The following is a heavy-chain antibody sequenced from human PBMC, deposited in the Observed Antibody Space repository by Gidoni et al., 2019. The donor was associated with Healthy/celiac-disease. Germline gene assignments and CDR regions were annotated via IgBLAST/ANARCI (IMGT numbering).Heavy chain of an antibody. CDR3: ARHDDYYGSGSYYNYYYYGMDV. CDR2: IDPSDSYT. Sequence: DVQLVQSGAEVKKPGESLRISCKGSGYSFTSYWISWVRQMPGKGLEWMGRIDPSDSYTNYSPSFQGHVTISADKSISTANLQWSSLKASDTAMYYCARHDDYYGSGSYYNYYYYGMDVWGQGTTVTVSS. V-gene: IGHV5-10-1*03. D-gene: IGHD3-10*01. J-gene: IGHJ6*02. CDR1: GYSFTSYW.